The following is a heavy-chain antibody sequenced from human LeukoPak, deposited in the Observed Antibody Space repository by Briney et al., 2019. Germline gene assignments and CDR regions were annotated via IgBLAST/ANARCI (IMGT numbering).Heavy chain of an antibody. D-gene: IGHD3-10*01. CDR2: ISGSGGST. V-gene: IGHV3-23*01. J-gene: IGHJ4*02. Sequence: GESLRLSCAASGFTFSSYGMSWVRQAPGKGLEWVSAISGSGGSTYYADSVKGRFTISRDNSKNTLYLQMNSLRAEDTAVYYCAKRRIRGPIAYYFDYWGQGTLVTVSS. CDR3: AKRRIRGPIAYYFDY. CDR1: GFTFSSYG.